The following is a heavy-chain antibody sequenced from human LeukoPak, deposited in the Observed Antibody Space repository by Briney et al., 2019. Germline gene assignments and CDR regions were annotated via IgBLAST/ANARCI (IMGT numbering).Heavy chain of an antibody. J-gene: IGHJ4*02. CDR3: ARGMSDTVSAGSV. CDR1: GGSITSVAYY. D-gene: IGHD4-11*01. CDR2: IHTSGSA. Sequence: SETLSLTCTVSGGSITSVAYYWTWIRQPAGKGLEWIGRIHTSGSAKYNPSLESRVTMSIDTSKNQFSLNLNSVTAAGTAVYYCARGMSDTVSAGSVWGQGTLVTVSS. V-gene: IGHV4-61*02.